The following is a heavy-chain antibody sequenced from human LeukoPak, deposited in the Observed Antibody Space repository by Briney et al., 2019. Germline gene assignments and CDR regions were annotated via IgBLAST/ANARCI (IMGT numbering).Heavy chain of an antibody. V-gene: IGHV4-59*08. CDR2: SAYGAST. D-gene: IGHD5-18*01. CDR3: VGGYNSDY. Sequence: SETLSLTCTVSGGSISSYYWTWIRQPPGKGLEWIGYSAYGASTNYNPSLKSRVTVSVDTSNNQFSLKLSSVTAADTAVYYCVGGYNSDYWGQGTLVTVSS. J-gene: IGHJ4*02. CDR1: GGSISSYY.